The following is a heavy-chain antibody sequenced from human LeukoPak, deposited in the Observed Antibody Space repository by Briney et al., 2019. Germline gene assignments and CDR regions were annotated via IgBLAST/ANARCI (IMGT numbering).Heavy chain of an antibody. CDR2: ISYDGSNK. CDR3: VTPQYDSSGYYPRDLVAFDI. J-gene: IGHJ3*02. Sequence: GGSLRLSCAASGFTLSSYGMHWVRQAPGKGLEWVAVISYDGSNKYYADSVKGRFTISRDNSKNTLYLQMNSLRAEDTAVYYCVTPQYDSSGYYPRDLVAFDIWGQGTMVTVSS. V-gene: IGHV3-30*03. CDR1: GFTLSSYG. D-gene: IGHD3-22*01.